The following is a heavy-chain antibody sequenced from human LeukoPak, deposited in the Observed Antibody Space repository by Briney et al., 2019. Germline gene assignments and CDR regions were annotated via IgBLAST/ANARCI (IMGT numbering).Heavy chain of an antibody. Sequence: SETLSLTCAVYGGSFSGYYWSWIRQPPGKGLEWIGEINHSGSTNYNPSLKSRVTISVDTSKNQFSLKLSSVTAADTAVYYCARGYCSGGSCYSSYYYSYMDDWGKGTTVTVSS. CDR1: GGSFSGYY. V-gene: IGHV4-34*01. CDR2: INHSGST. D-gene: IGHD2-15*01. J-gene: IGHJ6*03. CDR3: ARGYCSGGSCYSSYYYSYMDD.